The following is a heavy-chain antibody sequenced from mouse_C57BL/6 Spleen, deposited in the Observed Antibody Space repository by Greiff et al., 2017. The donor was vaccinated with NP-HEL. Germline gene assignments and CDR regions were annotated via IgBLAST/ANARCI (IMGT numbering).Heavy chain of an antibody. CDR3: ARSGPAWFAY. Sequence: EVQLQQSGPELVKPGASVKISCKASGYTFTDYYMNWVKQSHGKSLEWIGDINPNNGGTSYNQKFKGKATLTVDKSSSTAYMELRSLTSDDSAVYYCARSGPAWFAYWGQGTLVTVSA. CDR1: GYTFTDYY. V-gene: IGHV1-26*01. J-gene: IGHJ3*01. CDR2: INPNNGGT. D-gene: IGHD4-1*01.